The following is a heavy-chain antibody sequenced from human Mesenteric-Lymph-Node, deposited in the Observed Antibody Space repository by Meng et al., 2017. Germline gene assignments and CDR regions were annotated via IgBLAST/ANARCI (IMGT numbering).Heavy chain of an antibody. J-gene: IGHJ4*02. D-gene: IGHD2-15*01. CDR3: ASYGPCSGNNCPLSSFDH. CDR1: GGLISSCYSN. CDR2: IYYSGST. V-gene: IGHV4-30-4*01. Sequence: GQVLQKPSTPPSPPLSVSGGLISSCYSNWCWIRQPPWKGLGWSGYIYYSGSTYYNPSLRSRITISVDTSKNQFSLRLRSVTAADTAVYYCASYGPCSGNNCPLSSFDHWGQGTLVTVSS.